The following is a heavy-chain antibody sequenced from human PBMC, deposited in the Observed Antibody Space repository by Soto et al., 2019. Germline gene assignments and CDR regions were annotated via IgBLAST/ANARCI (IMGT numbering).Heavy chain of an antibody. D-gene: IGHD6-19*01. CDR1: GFTFTSYG. J-gene: IGHJ3*02. Sequence: EVQLSESGGGLVQPGGSLRLSCADSGFTFTSYGMSWVRQAPGKGLEWVSAIGGSGGTTYYADSVKGRFTISRDTSKNTLYLQMNSLRGEDTAVYYCAKDGIAVTGPGTNAFDIWGQGTMVTVSS. V-gene: IGHV3-23*01. CDR3: AKDGIAVTGPGTNAFDI. CDR2: IGGSGGTT.